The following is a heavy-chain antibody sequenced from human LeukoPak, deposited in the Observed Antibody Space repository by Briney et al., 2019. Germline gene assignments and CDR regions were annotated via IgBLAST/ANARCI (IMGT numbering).Heavy chain of an antibody. V-gene: IGHV4-39*01. J-gene: IGHJ4*02. Sequence: GSLRLSCAASGFTFSSYAMSWVRQPPGKGLECIGTIYYSGATYYNSSLKSRVSIFVDTAKNQFSLKLSSVTAADTAVYYCARLWGGRWLQPYYFDYWGQGTLVTVSS. D-gene: IGHD5-24*01. CDR3: ARLWGGRWLQPYYFDY. CDR1: GFTFSSYA. CDR2: IYYSGAT.